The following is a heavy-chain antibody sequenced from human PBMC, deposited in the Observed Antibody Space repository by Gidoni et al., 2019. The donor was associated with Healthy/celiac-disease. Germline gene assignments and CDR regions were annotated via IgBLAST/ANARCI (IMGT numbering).Heavy chain of an antibody. CDR1: GFTFSSYW. Sequence: EVQLVESGGGLVQPGGSLRLSFAASGFTFSSYWMHWVRQAPGKGLVWVSRINSDGSSTSYADSVKGRFTISRDNAKNTLYLQMNSLRAEDTAVYYCARDADYGDYDYFDYWGQGTLVTVSS. J-gene: IGHJ4*02. CDR2: INSDGSST. D-gene: IGHD4-17*01. CDR3: ARDADYGDYDYFDY. V-gene: IGHV3-74*01.